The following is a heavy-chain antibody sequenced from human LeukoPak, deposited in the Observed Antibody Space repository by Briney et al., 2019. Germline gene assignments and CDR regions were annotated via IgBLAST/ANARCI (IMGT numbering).Heavy chain of an antibody. CDR3: ARGGIYYYYMDV. CDR2: IYYSGST. D-gene: IGHD3-3*02. CDR1: GGSISSYY. Sequence: SETLSLTCTVSGGSISSYYWGWIRQPPGKGLEWIGSIYYSGSTYYNPSLKSRVTISVDTSKNQFSLKLSSVTAADTAVYYCARGGIYYYYMDVWGKGTTVTVSS. V-gene: IGHV4-39*07. J-gene: IGHJ6*03.